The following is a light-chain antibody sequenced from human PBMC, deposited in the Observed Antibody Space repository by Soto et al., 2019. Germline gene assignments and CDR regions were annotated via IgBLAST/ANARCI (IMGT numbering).Light chain of an antibody. J-gene: IGKJ3*01. CDR3: QQRTTWPLIFT. V-gene: IGKV3-11*01. CDR1: QSVSSF. CDR2: DAF. Sequence: EIVLTQSPATLSLSPGERATLSCKASQSVSSFLAWYQQKPGQAPRLLIYDAFNRATGIPTRFSGSGSGTDFTLTISSLEPEDFAVYSCQQRTTWPLIFTFGPGTKVDIK.